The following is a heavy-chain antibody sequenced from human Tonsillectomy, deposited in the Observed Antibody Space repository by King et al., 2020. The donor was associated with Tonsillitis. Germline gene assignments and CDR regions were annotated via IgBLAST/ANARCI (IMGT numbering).Heavy chain of an antibody. CDR1: GFTFSSYG. Sequence: VQLVESGGGVVQPGRSLRLSCAASGFTFSSYGIHWVRQAPGKGLEWVAVISYDGNNKYYADSVKGRFTISRDNSTNTLYLQMNSLRAEDTAVYYCAKNSPLGDYWGQGTLVTVSS. V-gene: IGHV3-30*18. CDR2: ISYDGNNK. D-gene: IGHD3-16*01. CDR3: AKNSPLGDY. J-gene: IGHJ4*02.